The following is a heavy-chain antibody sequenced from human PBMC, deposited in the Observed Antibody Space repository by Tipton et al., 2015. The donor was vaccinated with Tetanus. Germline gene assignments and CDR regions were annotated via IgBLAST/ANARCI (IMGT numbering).Heavy chain of an antibody. V-gene: IGHV3-23*01. Sequence: LSLTCAASGFTFSTTAMSWVRQAPGKGLEWVSTISGSGAGTYYAASVKGRVTISRDNSKNSLFLQMNTLSADGTAVYYCVKSKRGYSYGSFDDWGQGTLVTVAS. CDR1: GFTFSTTA. D-gene: IGHD5-18*01. CDR2: ISGSGAGT. J-gene: IGHJ4*02. CDR3: VKSKRGYSYGSFDD.